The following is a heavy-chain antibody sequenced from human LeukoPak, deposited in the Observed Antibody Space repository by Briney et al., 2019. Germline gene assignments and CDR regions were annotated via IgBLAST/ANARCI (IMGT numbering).Heavy chain of an antibody. CDR1: GYSISMVDY. CDR3: ARWSWYLYFDY. CDR2: LYHSGSM. Sequence: SETLSLTCMVPGYSISMVDYWGWIRQPPGKGREWIGSLYHSGSMYYNPSLKSRVTMSLDTSKNQYSLKLTSVTAADTAVYYCARWSWYLYFDYWGHGALVTVSS. D-gene: IGHD2-15*01. J-gene: IGHJ4*01. V-gene: IGHV4-38-2*02.